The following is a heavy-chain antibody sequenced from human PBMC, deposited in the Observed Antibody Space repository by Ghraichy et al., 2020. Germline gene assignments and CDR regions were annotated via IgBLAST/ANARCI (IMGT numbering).Heavy chain of an antibody. CDR1: GGSISSYY. CDR3: ARGRRETSGSYFAFDY. D-gene: IGHD3-10*01. V-gene: IGHV4-4*07. Sequence: SETLSLTCSVSGGSISSYYWSWIRQPAGKGLEWIGRIYTSGSTNYNPSLKSRVTMSVDTSKNQFSLKLSSVTAADTAVYYCARGRRETSGSYFAFDYWGQGTLVTVSS. CDR2: IYTSGST. J-gene: IGHJ4*02.